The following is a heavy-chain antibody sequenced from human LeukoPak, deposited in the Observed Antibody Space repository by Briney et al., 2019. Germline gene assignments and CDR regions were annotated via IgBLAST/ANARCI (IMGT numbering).Heavy chain of an antibody. J-gene: IGHJ2*01. CDR3: AKNLLGRESFSWHFDL. CDR2: ITGSGGST. D-gene: IGHD1-26*01. V-gene: IGHV3-23*01. Sequence: PGGSLRLSCAASGLRFSNYCMSWVRQAPGKGLAWVSSITGSGGSTRVGFVKDRFTISRDNSKNTLYLQMNSLRADDTPVYFCAKNLLGRESFSWHFDLWGRGTLVTVSS. CDR1: GLRFSNYC.